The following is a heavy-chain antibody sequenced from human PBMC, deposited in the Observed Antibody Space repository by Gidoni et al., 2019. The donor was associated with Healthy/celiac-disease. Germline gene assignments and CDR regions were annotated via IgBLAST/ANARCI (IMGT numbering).Heavy chain of an antibody. V-gene: IGHV3-30*18. CDR3: AKDKRWLQESAFDI. J-gene: IGHJ3*02. D-gene: IGHD5-12*01. CDR2: ISYDGSKK. CDR1: GFPFGSYG. Sequence: QVQLVESGGGVVKPGRSLRLFCASSGFPFGSYGMHWVRQAPGKGLEWVAFISYDGSKKYYADSVEGRITISRDNSKNTLYLRMNSLRAEDTAMYYCAKDKRWLQESAFDIWGQGTMVTVSS.